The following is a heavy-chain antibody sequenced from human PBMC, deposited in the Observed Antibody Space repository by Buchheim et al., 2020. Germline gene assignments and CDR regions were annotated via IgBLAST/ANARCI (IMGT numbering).Heavy chain of an antibody. Sequence: EVQLVESGGGLVQPGGSLRLSCAASGFTFSSYEMNWVRQAPGKGLEWVSYISSSGSTIYYADSVKGRFTISRDNAKNSLYLQMNSLRAEDTAVYYCARGRRAHLHDYGDYDPFDYWGQGTL. CDR3: ARGRRAHLHDYGDYDPFDY. J-gene: IGHJ4*02. CDR1: GFTFSSYE. D-gene: IGHD4-17*01. CDR2: ISSSGSTI. V-gene: IGHV3-48*03.